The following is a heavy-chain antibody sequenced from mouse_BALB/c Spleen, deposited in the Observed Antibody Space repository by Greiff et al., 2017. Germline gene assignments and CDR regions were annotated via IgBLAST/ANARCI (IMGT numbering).Heavy chain of an antibody. Sequence: VQGVESGPGLVAPSQSLSITCTVSGFSLTGYGVNWVRQPPGKGLEWLGMIWGDGSTDYNSALKSRLSISKDNSKSQVFLKMNSLQTDDTARYYCASYDYEWYFDVWGAGTTVTVSS. CDR2: IWGDGST. CDR1: GFSLTGYG. J-gene: IGHJ1*01. CDR3: ASYDYEWYFDV. D-gene: IGHD2-4*01. V-gene: IGHV2-6-7*01.